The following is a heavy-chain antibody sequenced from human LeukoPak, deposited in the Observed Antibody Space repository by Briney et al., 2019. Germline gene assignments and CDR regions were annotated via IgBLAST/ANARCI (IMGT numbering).Heavy chain of an antibody. Sequence: ASVKVSCKASGGTFSSYATSWVRQAPGQGLEWMGGIIPIFGTANYAQKFQGRVTITADESTSTAYMELSSLRSEDTAVYYCARPLTNYYDSSGYYNFDYWGQGTLVTVSS. CDR1: GGTFSSYA. CDR2: IIPIFGTA. V-gene: IGHV1-69*13. J-gene: IGHJ4*02. D-gene: IGHD3-22*01. CDR3: ARPLTNYYDSSGYYNFDY.